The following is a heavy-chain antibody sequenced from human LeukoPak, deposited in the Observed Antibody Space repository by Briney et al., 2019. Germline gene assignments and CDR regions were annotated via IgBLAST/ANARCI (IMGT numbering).Heavy chain of an antibody. D-gene: IGHD3-9*01. CDR1: DGSFSGYY. CDR3: ARASNNYDILTGYYTPSPFDY. CDR2: INHSGSA. J-gene: IGHJ4*02. Sequence: SETLSLTCAVYDGSFSGYYWSWIRQPPGKGLEWIREINHSGSANYNPSLKSRVTTSVDTSKNQFSLKLSSVTAADTAVYYCARASNNYDILTGYYTPSPFDYWGQGTLVTVSS. V-gene: IGHV4-34*01.